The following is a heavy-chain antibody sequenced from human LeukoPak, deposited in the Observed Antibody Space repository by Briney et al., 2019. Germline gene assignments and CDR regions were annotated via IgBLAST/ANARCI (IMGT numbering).Heavy chain of an antibody. Sequence: GGSLRLSCAASGFIFTNYAMYRVRQAPGKGLEWVSVISAGGGSTHYANSVKGRFTISRDNSKNMLYLQMNSLRAEDTAVYYCAKAESSSWTYYFDYWGQGTLVTVSP. J-gene: IGHJ4*02. CDR2: ISAGGGST. D-gene: IGHD6-13*01. V-gene: IGHV3-23*01. CDR3: AKAESSSWTYYFDY. CDR1: GFIFTNYA.